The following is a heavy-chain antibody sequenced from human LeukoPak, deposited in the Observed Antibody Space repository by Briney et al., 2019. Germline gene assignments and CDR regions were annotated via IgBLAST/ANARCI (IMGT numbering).Heavy chain of an antibody. CDR1: GFTFSSYE. CDR3: AREKLEGDGYNWKDQHGVAFDI. V-gene: IGHV3-48*03. D-gene: IGHD5-24*01. J-gene: IGHJ3*02. Sequence: GGSLRLSCAASGFTFSSYEINWVRQAPGKGLEWVSYISSSGSTMYYADSVKGRFTISRDNAKNSLYLQMDSLRAEDTAVYFCAREKLEGDGYNWKDQHGVAFDIWGQGTMVTVSS. CDR2: ISSSGSTM.